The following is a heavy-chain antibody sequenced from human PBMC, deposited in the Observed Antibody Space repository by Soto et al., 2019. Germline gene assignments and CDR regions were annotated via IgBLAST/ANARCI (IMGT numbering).Heavy chain of an antibody. J-gene: IGHJ4*02. CDR1: GYTFTSYL. Sequence: ASVKVSCKASGYTFTSYLMHWVRQAPGQGLEWVGVINPSGGTTTYAQKFEGRVTMTRDTSTNTVYMELSSLRSEDTAVYHCARAQVWDIPECWGQGRLVTVSS. V-gene: IGHV1-46*03. D-gene: IGHD1-26*01. CDR3: ARAQVWDIPEC. CDR2: INPSGGTT.